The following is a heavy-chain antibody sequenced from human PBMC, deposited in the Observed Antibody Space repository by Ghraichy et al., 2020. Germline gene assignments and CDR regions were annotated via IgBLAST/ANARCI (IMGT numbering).Heavy chain of an antibody. D-gene: IGHD2-8*02. Sequence: LSLTCAASGFTFSSYWMHWVRQAPGKGLVWVSRINSDGSSTSYADSVKGRFTISRDNAKNTLYLQMNSLRAEDTAVYYCARDLVAVRPGNYYYGMDVWGQGTTVTVSS. V-gene: IGHV3-74*01. CDR3: ARDLVAVRPGNYYYGMDV. J-gene: IGHJ6*02. CDR1: GFTFSSYW. CDR2: INSDGSST.